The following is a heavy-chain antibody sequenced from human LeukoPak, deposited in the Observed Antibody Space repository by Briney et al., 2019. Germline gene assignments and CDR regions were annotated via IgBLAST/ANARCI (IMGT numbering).Heavy chain of an antibody. D-gene: IGHD6-13*01. CDR3: ARGGQQQLADYYYYGMDV. Sequence: SETLSLTCTVSGGSISSYYWSWIRQPPGKGLEWIGYIYYSGSTNYNPSLKGRVTISVDTSKNQFSLKLSSVTAADTAVYYCARGGQQQLADYYYYGMDVWGQGTTVTVSS. CDR1: GGSISSYY. CDR2: IYYSGST. J-gene: IGHJ6*02. V-gene: IGHV4-59*01.